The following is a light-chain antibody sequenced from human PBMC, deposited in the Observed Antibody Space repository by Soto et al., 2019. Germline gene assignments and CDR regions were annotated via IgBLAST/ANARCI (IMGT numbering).Light chain of an antibody. CDR2: GAS. Sequence: EIVMTQSPATLSVSPGERATLSCRASQSVSSNLAWYQQKPGQAPRLLIYGASTRATGIPARFSGSGSGTEFTLTISSLQSEDFAVYYCQQYNNWPYTSGQGTTLEIK. J-gene: IGKJ2*01. V-gene: IGKV3-15*01. CDR1: QSVSSN. CDR3: QQYNNWPYT.